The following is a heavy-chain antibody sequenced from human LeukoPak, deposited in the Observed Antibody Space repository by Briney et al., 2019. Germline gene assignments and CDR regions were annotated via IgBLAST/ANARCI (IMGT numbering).Heavy chain of an antibody. Sequence: SVKVSCKASGGTFSSYAISWVRQAPGQGLEWMGGIIPIFGTANYAQKFQGRVTITTDESTSTAYMELSSLRSEDTAVYYCARSYCSGGSCFHFDYWGQGTLVTVSS. D-gene: IGHD2-15*01. CDR3: ARSYCSGGSCFHFDY. CDR1: GGTFSSYA. V-gene: IGHV1-69*05. CDR2: IIPIFGTA. J-gene: IGHJ4*02.